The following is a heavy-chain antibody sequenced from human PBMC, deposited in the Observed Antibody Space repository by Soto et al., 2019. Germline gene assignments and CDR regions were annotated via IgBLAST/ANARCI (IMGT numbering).Heavy chain of an antibody. J-gene: IGHJ6*02. CDR1: GGSISSGDYY. CDR2: IYYSGST. CDR3: TRTEGSGTYYRYYYYGLDV. Sequence: QLQLQESGPGLVKPSQTLSLTCTVSGGSISSGDYYWTWIRQPPGKGLEWIGYIYYSGSTYYNPSLKSRVTISVDTSKNQFSLKLSSLTAADTAVYYCTRTEGSGTYYRYYYYGLDVWGQGTTVTVSS. D-gene: IGHD3-10*01. V-gene: IGHV4-30-4*01.